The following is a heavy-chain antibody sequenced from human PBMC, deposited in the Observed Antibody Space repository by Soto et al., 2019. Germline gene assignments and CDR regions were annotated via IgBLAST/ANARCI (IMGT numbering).Heavy chain of an antibody. V-gene: IGHV3-15*07. CDR2: IKSKTAGGTT. D-gene: IGHD3-22*01. Sequence: EVQLVESGGGLVKPGGSLRLSCAASGFTFSNAWMNWVRQAPGKGLEWVGRIKSKTAGGTTDYAAPVKGRFTISRDDSKNTLYLQMNSLKTEDTAVYYCTTAGNYYDSSGYVYYYYYGMDVWGQGTTVTVSS. J-gene: IGHJ6*02. CDR3: TTAGNYYDSSGYVYYYYYGMDV. CDR1: GFTFSNAW.